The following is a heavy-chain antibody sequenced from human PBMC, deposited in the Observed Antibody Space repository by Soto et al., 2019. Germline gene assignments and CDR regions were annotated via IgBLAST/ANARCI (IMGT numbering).Heavy chain of an antibody. CDR2: ISGSGGST. D-gene: IGHD6-19*01. V-gene: IGHV3-23*01. J-gene: IGHJ4*02. Sequence: HPGGSLRLSCAASGFTFSSYAMSWVRQAPGKGLEWVSAISGSGGSTYYADSVKGRFTISRDNSKNTLYLQMNSLRAEDTAVYYCAKKTSSGWYLSYFDYWGQGTLVTVSS. CDR1: GFTFSSYA. CDR3: AKKTSSGWYLSYFDY.